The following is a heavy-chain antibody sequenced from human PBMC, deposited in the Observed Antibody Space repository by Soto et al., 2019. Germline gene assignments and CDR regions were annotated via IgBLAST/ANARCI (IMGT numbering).Heavy chain of an antibody. CDR2: IWYDGSNK. D-gene: IGHD5-12*01. CDR1: GFTFSSYG. V-gene: IGHV3-33*01. CDR3: ARDQYSSYDFDY. Sequence: GGSLRLSCAASGFTFSSYGMHWVRQAPGKGLEWVAVIWYDGSNKYYADSVKGRFTISRDNSKNTLYLQMNSLRAEDTAVYYCARDQYSSYDFDYWGQGTLVTVSS. J-gene: IGHJ4*02.